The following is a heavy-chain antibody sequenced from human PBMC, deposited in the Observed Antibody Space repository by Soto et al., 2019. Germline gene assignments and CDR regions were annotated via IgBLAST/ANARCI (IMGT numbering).Heavy chain of an antibody. Sequence: GASVKVSCKASGYTFTSYGISWVRQAPGQGLEWMGWISAYNGNTNYAQKLQGRVTMTTDTSTSTAYMELRSLRSDDTAVYYCARGLDYYDFGITLFDYWGQGTLVTVSS. J-gene: IGHJ4*02. CDR2: ISAYNGNT. V-gene: IGHV1-18*01. D-gene: IGHD3-22*01. CDR3: ARGLDYYDFGITLFDY. CDR1: GYTFTSYG.